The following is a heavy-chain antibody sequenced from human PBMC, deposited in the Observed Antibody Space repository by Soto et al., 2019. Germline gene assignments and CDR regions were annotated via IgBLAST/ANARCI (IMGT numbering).Heavy chain of an antibody. Sequence: KASETLSLTCTVSGGSITNYYWSWIRQSPGQGLEWIGHIYYSGGTDYNPSLESRVAISVDTSKSQFSLKLTSVTAADTAVYYCARRHQKDIFSSFDPWGQGTLVTVSS. CDR3: ARRHQKDIFSSFDP. J-gene: IGHJ5*02. V-gene: IGHV4-59*08. CDR2: IYYSGGT. CDR1: GGSITNYY. D-gene: IGHD2-15*01.